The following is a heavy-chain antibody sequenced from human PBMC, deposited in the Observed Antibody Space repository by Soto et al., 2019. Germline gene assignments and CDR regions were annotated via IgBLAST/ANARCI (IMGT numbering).Heavy chain of an antibody. CDR1: GYSFTSQY. V-gene: IGHV1-46*03. J-gene: IGHJ3*02. Sequence: QVQLVQSGAEVKKPGASVKISCEASGYSFTSQYVHWVRQAPGQGLEWMGIINPNGGSTTYAQKFQGTGTQTRGTAPGQVSMGRGSPKLGDPAAYFCAREKGLGPGGGGTEPLDIWGQGTMVTVAS. D-gene: IGHD3-16*01. CDR2: INPNGGST. CDR3: AREKGLGPGGGGTEPLDI.